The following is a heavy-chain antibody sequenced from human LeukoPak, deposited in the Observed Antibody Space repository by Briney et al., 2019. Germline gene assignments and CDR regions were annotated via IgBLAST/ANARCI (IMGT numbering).Heavy chain of an antibody. V-gene: IGHV4-34*01. CDR1: GGSFSGYY. J-gene: IGHJ5*02. D-gene: IGHD5-12*01. CDR3: ARGIDVATNH. Sequence: SETLSLTCAVYGGSFSGYYWNWIRQPPGKGLEWIGEINHSGSTNYNPSLKSRVTISVDTSKNQFSLKLSSVTAADTAVYYCARGIDVATNHWGQGTLVTVSS. CDR2: INHSGST.